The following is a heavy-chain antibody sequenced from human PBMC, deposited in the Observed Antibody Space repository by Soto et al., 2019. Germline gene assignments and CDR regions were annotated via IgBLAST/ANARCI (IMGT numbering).Heavy chain of an antibody. CDR2: IYWDDDK. CDR3: AHGRHDYGDYGDYYYYYMDV. V-gene: IGHV2-5*02. CDR1: GFSLSTSGVG. D-gene: IGHD4-17*01. Sequence: SGPTLVNPTQTLTLTCTFSGFSLSTSGVGVGWIRQPPGKALEWLALIYWDDDKRYSPSLKSRLTITKDTSKNQVVLTMTNMDPVDTATYYCAHGRHDYGDYGDYYYYYMDVWGKGTTVTVSS. J-gene: IGHJ6*03.